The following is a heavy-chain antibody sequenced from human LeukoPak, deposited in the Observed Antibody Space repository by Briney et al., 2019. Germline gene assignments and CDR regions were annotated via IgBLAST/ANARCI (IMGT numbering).Heavy chain of an antibody. D-gene: IGHD3-22*01. CDR3: AKGYSGDSSGYYYFPFDI. V-gene: IGHV3-9*01. J-gene: IGHJ3*02. Sequence: GGSLRLSCAASGFTFDDYAMHWVRQAPGKGVEWGSGISWNSGSIGYADSVKGRFTISRDNAKNSLYLQMNSLRAEDTALYYCAKGYSGDSSGYYYFPFDIWGQGTMVTVSS. CDR1: GFTFDDYA. CDR2: ISWNSGSI.